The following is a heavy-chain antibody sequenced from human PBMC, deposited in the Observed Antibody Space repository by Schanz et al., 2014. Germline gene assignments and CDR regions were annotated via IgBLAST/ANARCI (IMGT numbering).Heavy chain of an antibody. CDR3: ARGLIAAAGGAFDY. D-gene: IGHD6-13*01. Sequence: EVQLVESGGGLVQPGGSLRLSCAAPGFTFSAYAMTWVRQIPGKGLEWVSAISASGGTTYYADSVKGRFTISRDNSKNTLYLQMNSLRAEDTAVYYCARGLIAAAGGAFDYWGQGTLVAVSA. CDR2: ISASGGTT. V-gene: IGHV3-23*04. J-gene: IGHJ4*02. CDR1: GFTFSAYA.